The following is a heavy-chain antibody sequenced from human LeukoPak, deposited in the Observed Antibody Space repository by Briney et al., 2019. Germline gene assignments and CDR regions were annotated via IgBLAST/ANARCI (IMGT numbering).Heavy chain of an antibody. Sequence: QPGGSLRLSCAASGFTVSSNYMSWVRQAPGKGLEWVSVIYSGGSTYYADSVKGRFTISRDNYKNTLYLQMNSLRAEDTAVYYCARDGNYYDSSGPEDYWGQGTLVTVSS. CDR2: IYSGGST. J-gene: IGHJ4*02. CDR1: GFTVSSNY. D-gene: IGHD3-22*01. CDR3: ARDGNYYDSSGPEDY. V-gene: IGHV3-66*01.